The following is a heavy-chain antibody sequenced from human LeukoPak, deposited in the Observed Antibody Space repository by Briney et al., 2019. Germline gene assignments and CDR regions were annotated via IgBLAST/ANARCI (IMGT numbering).Heavy chain of an antibody. V-gene: IGHV3-7*01. CDR1: GIILSSYR. CDR3: ARAPREIAVAGTFDY. CDR2: IKQDGSEK. J-gene: IGHJ4*02. D-gene: IGHD6-19*01. Sequence: GGSLRLSCAASGIILSSYRMSWVRQAPGKGLEWVANIKQDGSEKWYVDSVKGRFTISRDNSKNTLYLQMNSLRAEDTAVYYCARAPREIAVAGTFDYWGQGTLVTVSS.